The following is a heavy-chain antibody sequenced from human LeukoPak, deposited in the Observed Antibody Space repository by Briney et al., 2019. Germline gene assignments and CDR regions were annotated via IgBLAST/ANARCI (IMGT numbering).Heavy chain of an antibody. D-gene: IGHD3-22*01. V-gene: IGHV4-34*01. CDR3: ARGSIYYGDSSAYFDY. J-gene: IGHJ4*02. CDR1: GGSFSGYF. CDR2: INHRGST. Sequence: SETLSLTCTVYGGSFSGYFWTYIRQPPGKGLEWVGVINHRGSTSYNPSLKSRVTISRDTSNNQFSLRLTSVTAADTAVYYCARGSIYYGDSSAYFDYWGQGSLVTVSS.